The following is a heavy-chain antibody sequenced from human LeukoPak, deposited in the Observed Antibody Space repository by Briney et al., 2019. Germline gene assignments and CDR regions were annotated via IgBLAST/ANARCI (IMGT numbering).Heavy chain of an antibody. CDR3: ASAPPAYCSGGSCYSKDHY. Sequence: PSQTLSLTCTVSGGSISSGDYYWSWIRQPPGKGLEWIGYIYYSGSTYYNPSLKSRVTISVDTSKNQFSLKLSSVTAADTAVYYCASAPPAYCSGGSCYSKDHYWGQGTLVTVSS. D-gene: IGHD2-15*01. CDR2: IYYSGST. CDR1: GGSISSGDYY. V-gene: IGHV4-30-4*08. J-gene: IGHJ4*02.